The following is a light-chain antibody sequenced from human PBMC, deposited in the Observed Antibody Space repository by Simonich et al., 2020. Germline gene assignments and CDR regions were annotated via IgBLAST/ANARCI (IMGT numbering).Light chain of an antibody. V-gene: IGLV9-49*01. J-gene: IGLJ3*02. CDR3: GADHGSGSNFVWV. Sequence: QPVLTQPPSASASLGASVTLTCTLSSGYSNYKVDWYQQRPGKGPRFVMRVGTGGNLGYKGDVIPDLFSVMGSGLNRYMTIKNIQEEDESDYHCGADHGSGSNFVWVFGGGTKLTVL. CDR1: SGYSNYK. CDR2: VGTGGNLG.